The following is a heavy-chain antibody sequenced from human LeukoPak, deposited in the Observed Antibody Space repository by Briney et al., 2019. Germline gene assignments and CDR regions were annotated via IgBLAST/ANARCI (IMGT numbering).Heavy chain of an antibody. V-gene: IGHV5-51*01. Sequence: ESLKISCKGSGYSFTSYWIGWVRQMPGKGLEWMGIVYPGDSDTRYSPSFQGQVTISADKSISTAYLQWSSLKASDTAMYYCARHMKSGYCSGGSCYRYFDYWGQGTLVTVSS. CDR2: VYPGDSDT. D-gene: IGHD2-15*01. CDR1: GYSFTSYW. J-gene: IGHJ4*02. CDR3: ARHMKSGYCSGGSCYRYFDY.